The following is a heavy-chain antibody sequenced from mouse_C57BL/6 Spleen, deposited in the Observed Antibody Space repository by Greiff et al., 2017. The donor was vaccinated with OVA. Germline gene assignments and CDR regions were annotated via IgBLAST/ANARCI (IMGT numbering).Heavy chain of an antibody. J-gene: IGHJ3*01. D-gene: IGHD2-4*01. CDR1: GYSFTSYY. CDR2: IYPGSGNT. V-gene: IGHV1-66*01. CDR3: ARSGDYDYDETWFAY. Sequence: QVQLQQSGPELVKPGASVKISCKASGYSFTSYYIHWVKQRPGQGLEWIGWIYPGSGNTKYNEKFKGKATLTADTSSSTAYMQLSSLTSEDSAVYYCARSGDYDYDETWFAYWGQGTLVTVSA.